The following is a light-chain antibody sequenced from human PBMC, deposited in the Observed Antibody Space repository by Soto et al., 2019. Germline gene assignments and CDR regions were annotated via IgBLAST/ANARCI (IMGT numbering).Light chain of an antibody. V-gene: IGLV2-14*03. CDR2: DVS. J-gene: IGLJ2*01. CDR3: SSYTSSSTVV. CDR1: SSDVGGYNY. Sequence: QSALTQPASVSGSPGQSITFSCSGTSSDVGGYNYVSWYQQHPGKAPKLMIYDVSNRPSGVSNRCSGSKSGNTASLTISGLEAEDEADYYCSSYTSSSTVVFGGGTKVTVL.